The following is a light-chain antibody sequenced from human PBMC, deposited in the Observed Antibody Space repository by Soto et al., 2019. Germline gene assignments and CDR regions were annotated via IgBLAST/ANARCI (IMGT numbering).Light chain of an antibody. J-gene: IGKJ1*01. Sequence: EIVLTQSPGTLSLSPGERATLSCRASQSVSDSKLAWYQQKPGQAPRLLIYDTSTRATGIPARFSGSGSGTEFTLTISSLQSEDFAVYYCQQYNKWPPITFGQGTKVDIK. V-gene: IGKV3-15*01. CDR2: DTS. CDR3: QQYNKWPPIT. CDR1: QSVSDSK.